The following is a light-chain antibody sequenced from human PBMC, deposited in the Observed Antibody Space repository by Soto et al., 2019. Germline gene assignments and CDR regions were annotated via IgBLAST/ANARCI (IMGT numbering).Light chain of an antibody. V-gene: IGKV1-12*01. J-gene: IGKJ4*01. CDR1: QGISKW. CDR2: SAS. Sequence: DIEMTQSPSSVSASVGDRVTITCGASQGISKWLAWYQQKPGKAPDLLIYSASTLQSGVPSRFSGSGSETEFSLTIRALQPEDFATYYCQQLSRYPLTFGGGTKVDIK. CDR3: QQLSRYPLT.